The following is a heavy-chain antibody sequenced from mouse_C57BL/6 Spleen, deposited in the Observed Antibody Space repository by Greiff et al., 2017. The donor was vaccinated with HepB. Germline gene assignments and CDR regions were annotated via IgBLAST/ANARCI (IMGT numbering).Heavy chain of an antibody. Sequence: EVQLVESGGGLVQPGGSLSLSCAASGFTFTDYYMSWVRQPPGKALEWLGFIRNKANGYTTEYSASVKGRFTISRDNSQSILYLQMNALRAEDSATYYCARYHGLYWYFDVWGTGTTVTVSS. V-gene: IGHV7-3*01. CDR3: ARYHGLYWYFDV. J-gene: IGHJ1*03. CDR1: GFTFTDYY. CDR2: IRNKANGYTT. D-gene: IGHD1-1*02.